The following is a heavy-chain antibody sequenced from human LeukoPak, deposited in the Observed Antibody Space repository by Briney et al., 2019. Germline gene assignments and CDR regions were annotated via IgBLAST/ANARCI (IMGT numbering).Heavy chain of an antibody. CDR3: ARDGCSSTSCYGVAGWFDP. V-gene: IGHV3-23*01. CDR2: VSGSGSST. Sequence: PGGSLRLSCAASGFTFGSYAMTWVRQAPGKGLEWVSGVSGSGSSTYYADSVKGRFTISRDNSKNTLYLQMNSLRAEDTAVYYCARDGCSSTSCYGVAGWFDPWGQGTLVTVSS. J-gene: IGHJ5*02. D-gene: IGHD2-2*01. CDR1: GFTFGSYA.